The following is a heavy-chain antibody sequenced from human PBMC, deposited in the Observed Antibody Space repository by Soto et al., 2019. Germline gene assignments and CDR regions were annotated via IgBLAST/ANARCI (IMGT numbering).Heavy chain of an antibody. D-gene: IGHD4-17*01. CDR3: AGEVIPLTTDWYFDL. V-gene: IGHV4-30-4*01. CDR2: IYDSGST. J-gene: IGHJ2*01. Sequence: QLQLRESGPGLVKPSETLSLTCTVSGGSISGGVGGLYYWSWIRQPPGKGLEWIGYIYDSGSTYYNPTLTSRVTISLYTSKNQFSLRLSSVTAADTAVYYCAGEVIPLTTDWYFDLWGRGTLVTVSS. CDR1: GGSISGGVGGLYY.